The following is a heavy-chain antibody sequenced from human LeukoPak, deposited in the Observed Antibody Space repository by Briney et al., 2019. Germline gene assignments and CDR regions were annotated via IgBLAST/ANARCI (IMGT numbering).Heavy chain of an antibody. V-gene: IGHV4-34*01. J-gene: IGHJ4*02. CDR2: INHSGST. Sequence: PSETLSLACAVYGGSFSGYYWSWIRQPPGKGLEWIGEINHSGSTNYNPSLKSRVTISVDTSKNQLSLKLSSVTAADTAVYYCARGRKQWLVLPRWVYFDYWGQGTLVTVSS. CDR1: GGSFSGYY. CDR3: ARGRKQWLVLPRWVYFDY. D-gene: IGHD6-19*01.